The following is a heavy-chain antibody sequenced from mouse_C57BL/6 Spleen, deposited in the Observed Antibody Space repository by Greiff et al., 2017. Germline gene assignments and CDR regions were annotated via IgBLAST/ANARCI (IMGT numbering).Heavy chain of an antibody. D-gene: IGHD2-4*01. CDR3: ARGYYDYYYFDY. J-gene: IGHJ2*01. CDR2: IDPSDSYT. CDR1: GYTFTSYW. Sequence: QVQLQQPGAELVMPGASVKLSCKASGYTFTSYWMHWVKQRPGQGLEWIGEIDPSDSYTNYNQKFKGKSTLTVDKSSSTAYMQLSSLTSEDSAVYYCARGYYDYYYFDYGGQGTTLTVSS. V-gene: IGHV1-69*01.